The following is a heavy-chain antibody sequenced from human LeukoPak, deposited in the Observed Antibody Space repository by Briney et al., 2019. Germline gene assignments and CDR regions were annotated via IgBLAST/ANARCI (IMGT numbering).Heavy chain of an antibody. CDR1: GYTFTSYG. Sequence: GASVKVSCKASGYTFTSYGISWVRQAPGQGLEWMGWISAYNGNTNYAQKLQGRVTMTTDTSTSTAYMELRSLRSDDTAVYYCARGGYYDFWSGYPPGNYYYMDVWGKGTTVTVSS. V-gene: IGHV1-18*01. CDR2: ISAYNGNT. D-gene: IGHD3-3*01. CDR3: ARGGYYDFWSGYPPGNYYYMDV. J-gene: IGHJ6*03.